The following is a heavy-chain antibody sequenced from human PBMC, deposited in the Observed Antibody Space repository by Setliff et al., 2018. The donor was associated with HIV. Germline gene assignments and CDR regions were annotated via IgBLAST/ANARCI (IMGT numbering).Heavy chain of an antibody. Sequence: SETLSLTCTVSGGSISSHYWSWIRQPPGKGLEWIGSIYHSGSTYSNPSLKSRVTISVDESKNQFSLKLSSVTAADTAVYYCVRGPYDYVWGSYRPNYFDYWGQGTLVTVSS. J-gene: IGHJ4*02. CDR1: GGSISSHY. D-gene: IGHD3-16*02. CDR2: IYHSGST. CDR3: VRGPYDYVWGSYRPNYFDY. V-gene: IGHV4-59*04.